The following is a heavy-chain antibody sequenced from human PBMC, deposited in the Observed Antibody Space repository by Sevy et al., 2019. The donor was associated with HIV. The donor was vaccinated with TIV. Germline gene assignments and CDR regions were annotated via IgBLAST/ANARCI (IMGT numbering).Heavy chain of an antibody. Sequence: GESLKISCKGSGYSFTSYWIGWVRQMPGKGLEWMGIIYPGDSDTRYGPSFQGQVTISADRSINTAYLQWSSLKASDTAMYYCARQDPTYYYGMDVWVQGTTVTVSS. V-gene: IGHV5-51*01. CDR3: ARQDPTYYYGMDV. CDR1: GYSFTSYW. J-gene: IGHJ6*02. CDR2: IYPGDSDT.